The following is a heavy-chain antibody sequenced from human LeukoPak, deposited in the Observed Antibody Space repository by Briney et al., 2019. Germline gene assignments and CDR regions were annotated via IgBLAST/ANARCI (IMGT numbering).Heavy chain of an antibody. D-gene: IGHD3-22*01. J-gene: IGHJ6*02. V-gene: IGHV3-48*03. CDR2: ISGSGDLI. CDR3: ARDAERLITNPPNSGMDV. Sequence: GGSLRLSCVASGFTFSRYEMNWVRQAPGKGLEWVSYISGSGDLIYYADSVKGRFTISRDNAQNSLYLQMNSLRVEDTAVYYCARDAERLITNPPNSGMDVWGQGTTVTVSS. CDR1: GFTFSRYE.